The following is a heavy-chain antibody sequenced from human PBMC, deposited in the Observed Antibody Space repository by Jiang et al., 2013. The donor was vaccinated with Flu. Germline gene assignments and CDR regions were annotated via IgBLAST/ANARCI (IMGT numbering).Heavy chain of an antibody. CDR2: LSYSGTT. D-gene: IGHD3-22*01. CDR3: ARLGSVSGYSYFDN. Sequence: GPGLVKPSETLSLTCTVSGDSISSPSYSWGWLRHAPGKGLEFVGTLSYSGTTYYSPSLRSRITISVDSSKNQFSLNLTSVTAADTSVYYCARLGSVSGYSYFDNWGQGILVTVSS. CDR1: GDSISSPSYS. J-gene: IGHJ4*02. V-gene: IGHV4-39*01.